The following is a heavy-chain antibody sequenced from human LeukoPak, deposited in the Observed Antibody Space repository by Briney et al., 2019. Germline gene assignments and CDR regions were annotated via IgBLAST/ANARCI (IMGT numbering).Heavy chain of an antibody. Sequence: GGSLRLSCAASGFTFDDYAMHWVRQAPGKGLEWVSGISWNSGSIGYADSVKGRFTISRDNAKNSLYLQMNSLRAEDTALYYCAKDINLGSYSFDYWGQGTLVPVSS. J-gene: IGHJ4*02. CDR1: GFTFDDYA. V-gene: IGHV3-9*01. CDR2: ISWNSGSI. D-gene: IGHD1-26*01. CDR3: AKDINLGSYSFDY.